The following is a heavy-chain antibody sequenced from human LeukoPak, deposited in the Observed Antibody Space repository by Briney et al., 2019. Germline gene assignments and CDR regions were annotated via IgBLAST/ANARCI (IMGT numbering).Heavy chain of an antibody. D-gene: IGHD2-2*01. V-gene: IGHV3-30*04. CDR1: GFTFSSYA. CDR2: ISYDGSNK. J-gene: IGHJ6*04. Sequence: GGSLRLSCAASGFTFSSYALHWVRQAPGKGLEWVAVISYDGSNKYYADSVKGRFTISRDNSKNTLYLKMNSLRAEDTAVYYCARDIVVVPAAMALYYYYYGMDVWGKGTTVTVSS. CDR3: ARDIVVVPAAMALYYYYYGMDV.